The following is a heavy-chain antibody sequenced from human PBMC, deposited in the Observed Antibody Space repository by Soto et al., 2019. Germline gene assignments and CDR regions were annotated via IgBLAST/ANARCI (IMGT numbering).Heavy chain of an antibody. Sequence: SVKVSCKASGGTFSSYTISWVRQAPGQGLEWMGRIIPILGIANYAQKFQGRVTITADKSTSTAYMELSSLRSEDTAVYYCARDWLRGGDSSSSFVIDGWGQGTTVTGSS. CDR2: IIPILGIA. CDR3: ARDWLRGGDSSSSFVIDG. CDR1: GGTFSSYT. D-gene: IGHD6-13*01. V-gene: IGHV1-69*02. J-gene: IGHJ6*02.